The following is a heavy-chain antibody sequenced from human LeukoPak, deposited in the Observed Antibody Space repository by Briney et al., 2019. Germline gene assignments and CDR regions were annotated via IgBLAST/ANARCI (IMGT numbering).Heavy chain of an antibody. D-gene: IGHD2-2*02. CDR1: GYTFTSYG. V-gene: IGHV1-18*01. J-gene: IGHJ6*03. CDR2: ISAYNGNT. CDR3: ARDLHYCSSTSCYRQSGGYYMDV. Sequence: ASVKVSCKASGYTFTSYGISWVRQAPGQGLEWMGWISAYNGNTNYAQKLQGRVTMTTDTSTSTAYMELRSLRSDDTAVYYCARDLHYCSSTSCYRQSGGYYMDVWGKGTTVTVSS.